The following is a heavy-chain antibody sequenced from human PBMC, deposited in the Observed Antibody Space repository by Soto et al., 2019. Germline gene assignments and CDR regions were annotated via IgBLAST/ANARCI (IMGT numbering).Heavy chain of an antibody. D-gene: IGHD3-22*01. CDR3: ARDRDYYDSSRYPRPYYFDY. CDR1: GGTFSSYA. J-gene: IGHJ4*02. Sequence: SVKVSCKASGGTFSSYAISWVRQAPGQGLEWMGWIIPIFGTANYAQKFQGRVTITADESTSTAYMELSSLRSEDTAVYYCARDRDYYDSSRYPRPYYFDYLGQGTLVTVFS. V-gene: IGHV1-69*13. CDR2: IIPIFGTA.